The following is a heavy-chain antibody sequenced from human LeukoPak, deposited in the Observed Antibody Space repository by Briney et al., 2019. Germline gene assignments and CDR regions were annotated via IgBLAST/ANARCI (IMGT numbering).Heavy chain of an antibody. V-gene: IGHV3-48*03. CDR2: ISSSGSTI. Sequence: GGSLRLSCAASGFTFSSYEMNWVRQAPGKGLEWVSYISSSGSTIYYADSVKGRFTISRDNAKNTLYLQMNSLRAEDTAVYYCARASYGYLDYWGQGTLVTVSS. J-gene: IGHJ4*02. D-gene: IGHD5-18*01. CDR1: GFTFSSYE. CDR3: ARASYGYLDY.